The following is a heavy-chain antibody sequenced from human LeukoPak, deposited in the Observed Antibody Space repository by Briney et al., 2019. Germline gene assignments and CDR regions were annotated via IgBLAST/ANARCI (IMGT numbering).Heavy chain of an antibody. J-gene: IGHJ5*02. CDR2: IIPIFGTA. D-gene: IGHD2-2*01. CDR1: GGTFSSYA. V-gene: IGHV1-69*01. CDR3: ARAGQLLRGNWFDP. Sequence: SVKVSCKASGGTFSSYAISWVRQAPGQGLEWMGGIIPIFGTANYAQKFQGRVTITADESTSTAYMEPSSLRSEDTAVYYCARAGQLLRGNWFDPWGQGTLVTVSS.